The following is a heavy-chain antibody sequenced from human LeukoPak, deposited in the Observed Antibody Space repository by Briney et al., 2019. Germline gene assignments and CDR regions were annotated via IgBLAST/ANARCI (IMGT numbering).Heavy chain of an antibody. Sequence: GGSLRLSCAASGFTFSSYWMHWVRHTPGKGLVWVSRIKGDGSSTSHADSVKGRFTISRDNAENTLYLQMNSLRAEDTAMYYCAADSGGSRYWGQGTLATVSS. D-gene: IGHD2-15*01. CDR2: IKGDGSST. V-gene: IGHV3-74*01. J-gene: IGHJ4*02. CDR1: GFTFSSYW. CDR3: AADSGGSRY.